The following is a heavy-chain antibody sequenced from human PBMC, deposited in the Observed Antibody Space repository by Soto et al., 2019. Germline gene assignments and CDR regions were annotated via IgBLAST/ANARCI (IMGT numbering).Heavy chain of an antibody. J-gene: IGHJ3*01. CDR2: ISYDGSNK. CDR3: ARDRNRNVREAFDF. V-gene: IGHV3-30*03. CDR1: GFTFSSYG. Sequence: GGSLRLSCAASGFTFSSYGMHWVRQAPGKGLEWVAVISYDGSNKYYADSVKGRFTISRDNSKNTLYLQMNSLRDEDTAVYYCARDRNRNVREAFDFWGQGTVVTVSS. D-gene: IGHD1-26*01.